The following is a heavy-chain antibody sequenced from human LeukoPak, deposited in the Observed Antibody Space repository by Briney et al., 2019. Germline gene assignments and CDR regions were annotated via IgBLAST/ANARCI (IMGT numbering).Heavy chain of an antibody. J-gene: IGHJ4*02. D-gene: IGHD6-19*01. V-gene: IGHV4-38-2*02. CDR1: AYSISSGYY. CDR2: LSHSGST. CDR3: AGGRGSGWSLFDY. Sequence: SETLSLTCTVSAYSISSGYYWGWIRQPPGKGLEWIGSLSHSGSTYYNPSLKSRVTISVDTSKNQFSLRLRSVTAADTAVYYCAGGRGSGWSLFDYWGQGTLVTVSS.